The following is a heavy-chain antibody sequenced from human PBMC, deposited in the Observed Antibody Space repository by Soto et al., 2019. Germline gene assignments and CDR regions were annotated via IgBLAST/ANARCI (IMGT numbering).Heavy chain of an antibody. Sequence: ESGGGVVQPGTSLRLSCAASGFTFSTYVMHWVRQAPGKGLEWVSFISHDGSKKQCADSVKGRFSISRDNSKNMLYLQMDSLRLEDTAVYYCAKDSSIHPFDYGGQGALVAVSS. CDR2: ISHDGSKK. CDR1: GFTFSTYV. J-gene: IGHJ4*02. CDR3: AKDSSIHPFDY. D-gene: IGHD2-2*01. V-gene: IGHV3-30*18.